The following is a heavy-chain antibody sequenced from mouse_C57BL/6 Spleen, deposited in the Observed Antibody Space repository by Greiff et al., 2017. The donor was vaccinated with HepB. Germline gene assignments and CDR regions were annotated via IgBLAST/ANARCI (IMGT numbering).Heavy chain of an antibody. CDR3: AIEGGYYPWFAY. CDR1: GYTFTSYW. V-gene: IGHV1-74*01. J-gene: IGHJ3*01. Sequence: QVQLQQPGAELVKPGASVKVSCKASGYTFTSYWMHWVKQRPGQGLEWIGRIHPSDSDTNSNQKFKGKATLTVDKSSSTAYMQLSSLTSEDSAVYYCAIEGGYYPWFAYWGQGTLVTVSA. CDR2: IHPSDSDT. D-gene: IGHD2-3*01.